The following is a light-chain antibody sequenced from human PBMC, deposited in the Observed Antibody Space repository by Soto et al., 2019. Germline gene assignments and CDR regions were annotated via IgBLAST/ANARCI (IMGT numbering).Light chain of an antibody. CDR1: SSDVGGYNY. CDR3: SSYAGSNNSV. V-gene: IGLV2-8*01. CDR2: EVS. Sequence: QSVLTQPPSASGSPGQSVTISCTGTSSDVGGYNYVSWYQQHPGKAPKLMIYEVSKRPSGVPDRFSGSKSGNTASLTVSGLQAEDEAVYYCSSYAGSNNSVFGTGTKVTVL. J-gene: IGLJ1*01.